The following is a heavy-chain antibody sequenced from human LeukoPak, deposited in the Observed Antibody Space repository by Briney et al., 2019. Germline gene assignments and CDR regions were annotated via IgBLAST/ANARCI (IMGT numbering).Heavy chain of an antibody. V-gene: IGHV1-2*02. Sequence: ASVKVSCKASGYTFTGYYMHWVRQAPGQGLEWMGWINPNSGGTNYAQKFQGRVTMTRDTSISTAYMELSRLRSDDTAVYYCARERVGAPNWFDPWGQGTLVTVSS. D-gene: IGHD1-26*01. J-gene: IGHJ5*02. CDR1: GYTFTGYY. CDR2: INPNSGGT. CDR3: ARERVGAPNWFDP.